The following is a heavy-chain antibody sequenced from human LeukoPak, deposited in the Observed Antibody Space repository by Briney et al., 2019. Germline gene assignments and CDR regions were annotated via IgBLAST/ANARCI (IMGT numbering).Heavy chain of an antibody. CDR1: GFTVSSNS. D-gene: IGHD3-10*01. J-gene: IGHJ4*02. V-gene: IGHV3-53*05. CDR3: AKDIGSYYDY. CDR2: IYSGDT. Sequence: GGSLRLSCTVSGFTVSSNSMSWVRQAPGKGLEWVSFIYSGDTHYSDSVKGRFTISRDHSKNTLYLEMNSLRAEDTAVYYCAKDIGSYYDYWGQGILVTVSS.